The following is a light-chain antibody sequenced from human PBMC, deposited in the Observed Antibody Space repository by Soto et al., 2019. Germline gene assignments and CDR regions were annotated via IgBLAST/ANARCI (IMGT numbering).Light chain of an antibody. Sequence: DLQMTQSPSTLSASVGDRVIITCRASQSVSDWLAWYQQKPGKAPKLLIFDASSLETGVPSRFSGSGSGTEFTLTISSLKPDDFATYFCQHYNSYPWTFGQGTKVEIK. CDR2: DAS. CDR3: QHYNSYPWT. CDR1: QSVSDW. J-gene: IGKJ1*01. V-gene: IGKV1-5*01.